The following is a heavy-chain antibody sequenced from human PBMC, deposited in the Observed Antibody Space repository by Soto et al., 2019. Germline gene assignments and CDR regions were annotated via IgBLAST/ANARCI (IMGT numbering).Heavy chain of an antibody. CDR2: ISAYHGNR. CDR1: GYTFSSYV. Sequence: QVQLVQSGPEVKKPGASVNVSCKASGYTFSSYVIIWVRQAPGQGLGWMGWISAYHGNRNNAQKFQGRVTMTTDRSTSTAYMELRSLRSDDTAVYYCARAYVWGSYRTDGLFDYWGQGSLVTVSS. V-gene: IGHV1-18*01. D-gene: IGHD3-16*02. J-gene: IGHJ4*02. CDR3: ARAYVWGSYRTDGLFDY.